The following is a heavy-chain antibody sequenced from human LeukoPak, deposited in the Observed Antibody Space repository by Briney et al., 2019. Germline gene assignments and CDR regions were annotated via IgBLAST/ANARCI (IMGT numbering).Heavy chain of an antibody. D-gene: IGHD2-15*01. Sequence: GGSLRLSCVASGFTFSSYWMHWVRQAPGKGLVWVSRINSDGSSTSYADSVKGRFTISRDNAKNTLYLQMNSLRAEDTAVYYCAREVVEDAFDIWGQGTMVTVSS. J-gene: IGHJ3*02. CDR1: GFTFSSYW. CDR2: INSDGSST. CDR3: AREVVEDAFDI. V-gene: IGHV3-74*01.